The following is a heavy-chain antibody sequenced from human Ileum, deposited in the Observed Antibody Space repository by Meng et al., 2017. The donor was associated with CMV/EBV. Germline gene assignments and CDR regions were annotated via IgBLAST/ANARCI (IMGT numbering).Heavy chain of an antibody. CDR1: GGSISGYP. CDR2: ISYTGST. D-gene: IGHD3-3*01. Sequence: SETLSLTCSVSGGSISGYPWNWIRQPPGKGLEWIGYISYTGSTTGSTYYNPSLKSRVTISVDTSKNQFSLKLSSVTAADTAVYYCARHRGKYYDFWSGYYTGNWFDPWGHGNLV. V-gene: IGHV4-59*08. J-gene: IGHJ5*02. CDR3: ARHRGKYYDFWSGYYTGNWFDP.